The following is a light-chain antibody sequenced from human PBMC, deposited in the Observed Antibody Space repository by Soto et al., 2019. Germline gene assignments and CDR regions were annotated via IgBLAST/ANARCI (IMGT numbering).Light chain of an antibody. CDR3: NSYTSSSARV. Sequence: QSALTQPASVSGSPGQSITISCTGTSNDVGGFNYVSWYQQHPGKAPKLIIYEVSNRPSGVSNRFSGSKSGNTASLTISGLQAEDEADYYCNSYTSSSARVFGGGTNLTVL. V-gene: IGLV2-14*01. J-gene: IGLJ3*02. CDR2: EVS. CDR1: SNDVGGFNY.